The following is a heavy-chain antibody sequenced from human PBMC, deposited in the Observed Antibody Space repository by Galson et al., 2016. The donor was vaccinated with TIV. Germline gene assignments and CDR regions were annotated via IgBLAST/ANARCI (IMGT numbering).Heavy chain of an antibody. V-gene: IGHV3-30*03. CDR1: GFTFSTYW. Sequence: SLRLSCAASGFTFSTYWMNWVRQAPGKGLEWVAVISSDGNNDYYAGSVKGRFTISRDNSENTLYLRLNNLRPEDTAVYYCVREGPDGYNPYFDYWGQGTLVTVSS. CDR2: ISSDGNND. D-gene: IGHD5-24*01. J-gene: IGHJ4*02. CDR3: VREGPDGYNPYFDY.